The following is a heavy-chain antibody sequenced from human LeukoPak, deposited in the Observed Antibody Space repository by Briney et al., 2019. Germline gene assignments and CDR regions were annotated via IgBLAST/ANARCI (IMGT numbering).Heavy chain of an antibody. V-gene: IGHV4-39*01. D-gene: IGHD3-9*01. CDR1: GGSISSSSYY. CDR2: IYYSGST. Sequence: NPSETLSLTCTVSGGSISSSSYYWGWIRQPPGKGLEWIGSIYYSGSTYYNPSLKSRVTISVDTSKNQFSLKLSSVTAADTAVYYCARHNAYYDILTGYYPYYMDVWGEGTTVTVSS. J-gene: IGHJ6*03. CDR3: ARHNAYYDILTGYYPYYMDV.